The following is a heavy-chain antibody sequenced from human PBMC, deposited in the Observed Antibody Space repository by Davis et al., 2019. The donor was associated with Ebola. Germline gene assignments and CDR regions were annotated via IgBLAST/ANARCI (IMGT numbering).Heavy chain of an antibody. Sequence: GESLKISCAASGFSFYNYAMTWVRQAPGKGLEWVSAISVSSSTIYYADSVKGRFTISRDNAKNTLDLQMNSLRSDDTAVYYCARAQFPTTSDHWGQGTLVTVSS. CDR1: GFSFYNYA. CDR3: ARAQFPTTSDH. D-gene: IGHD1-1*01. CDR2: ISVSSSTI. J-gene: IGHJ4*02. V-gene: IGHV3-23*05.